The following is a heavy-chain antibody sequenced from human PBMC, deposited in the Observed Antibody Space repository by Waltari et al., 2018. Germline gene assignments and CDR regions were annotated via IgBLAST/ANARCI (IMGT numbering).Heavy chain of an antibody. Sequence: QVQLVQSGAEVKKPGSSVKVSCKASGGTFSSYTISWVRQAPGQGLEWMERIIPILGIANYAQKFQGRVTITADKSTSTAYMELSSLRSEDTAVYYCARGGSSSHDAFDIWGQGTMVTVSS. D-gene: IGHD6-6*01. V-gene: IGHV1-69*02. J-gene: IGHJ3*02. CDR2: IIPILGIA. CDR3: ARGGSSSHDAFDI. CDR1: GGTFSSYT.